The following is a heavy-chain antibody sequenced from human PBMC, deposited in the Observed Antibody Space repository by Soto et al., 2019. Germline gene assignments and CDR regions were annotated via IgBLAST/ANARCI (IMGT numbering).Heavy chain of an antibody. CDR2: IIPIFGTA. V-gene: IGHV1-69*01. CDR1: GFTFSSYA. Sequence: QVQLVESGGGVVQPGRSLRLSCAASGFTFSSYAISWVRQAPGQGLEWMGGIIPIFGTANYAQKFQGRVTITADESTSTAYMELSSLRSEDTAVYYCARVSPNSSGYYLNYWGQGTLVTVSS. CDR3: ARVSPNSSGYYLNY. D-gene: IGHD3-22*01. J-gene: IGHJ4*02.